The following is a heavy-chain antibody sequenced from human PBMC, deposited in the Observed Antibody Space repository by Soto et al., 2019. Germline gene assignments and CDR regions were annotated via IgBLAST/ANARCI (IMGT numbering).Heavy chain of an antibody. D-gene: IGHD3-9*01. Sequence: QVQLVQSGAEVKKPGASVKVSCKASGYTFTSYGISWVRQAPGQGLEWMGWISAYNGNTNYAQKLQGRVTMTTDTSTSKAYMELRSLRSDDTAVYYCARGLPYYDILTGYPYSYYYYGMDVWGQGTTVTVSS. CDR1: GYTFTSYG. J-gene: IGHJ6*02. CDR2: ISAYNGNT. CDR3: ARGLPYYDILTGYPYSYYYYGMDV. V-gene: IGHV1-18*01.